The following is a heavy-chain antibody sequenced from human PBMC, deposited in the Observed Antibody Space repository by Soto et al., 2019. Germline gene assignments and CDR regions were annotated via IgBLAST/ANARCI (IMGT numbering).Heavy chain of an antibody. CDR3: TRFGPLVVVPAATGKNQRYYYYYYMDV. CDR2: IRSKAYGGTT. J-gene: IGHJ6*03. CDR1: GFTFGDYA. Sequence: EVQLVESGGGLVQPGRSLRLSCTASGFTFGDYAMSWFRQAPGKGLEWGGFIRSKAYGGTTEYAASVKGRFTISRDDSKSIAYLQMNSLKTEDTAVYYCTRFGPLVVVPAATGKNQRYYYYYYMDVWGKGTTVTVSS. V-gene: IGHV3-49*03. D-gene: IGHD2-2*01.